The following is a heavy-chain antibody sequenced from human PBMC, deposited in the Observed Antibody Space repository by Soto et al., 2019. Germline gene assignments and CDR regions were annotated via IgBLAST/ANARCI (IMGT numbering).Heavy chain of an antibody. CDR1: GGSISSSNW. J-gene: IGHJ4*02. CDR2: IYHSGST. D-gene: IGHD3-10*01. CDR3: ARDGWFGELYARGILRN. V-gene: IGHV4-4*02. Sequence: PSETLSLTCAVSGGSISSSNWWSWVRQPPGKGLEWIGEIYHSGSTNYNPSLKSRVTISVDKSKNQFSLKLSSVTAADTAVYYCARDGWFGELYARGILRNWGQGTLVTVSS.